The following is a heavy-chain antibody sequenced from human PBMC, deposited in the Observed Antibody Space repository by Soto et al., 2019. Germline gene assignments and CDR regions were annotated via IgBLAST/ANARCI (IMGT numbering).Heavy chain of an antibody. J-gene: IGHJ2*01. V-gene: IGHV5-10-1*01. CDR1: GYSFTSYW. CDR2: LAPSDSYT. CDR3: ARHRGYGGNSGGYFDL. Sequence: PGESLKISCKGSGYSFTSYWISWVRQMPGKGLEWKGRLAPSDSYTNYSPSLQGHVTNSADKSISTAYLQWSSLKASDSDMYYCARHRGYGGNSGGYFDLWGRCTLVTVSS. D-gene: IGHD4-17*01.